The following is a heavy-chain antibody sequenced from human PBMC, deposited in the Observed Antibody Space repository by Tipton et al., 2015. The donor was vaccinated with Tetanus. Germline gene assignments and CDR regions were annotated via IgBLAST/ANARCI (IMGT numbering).Heavy chain of an antibody. CDR2: IYYTGST. J-gene: IGHJ3*02. CDR3: ARPEASGRARGFDI. Sequence: TLSLTCTVSGASISTSRFYWAWIRQSPGKGLDWIGSIYYTGSTVYNPSLKSRVTMSVDSSKSQFSLDLRSVTASDTAVYYCARPEASGRARGFDIWGQGTKVTVSP. CDR1: GASISTSRFY. V-gene: IGHV4-39*01. D-gene: IGHD3-10*01.